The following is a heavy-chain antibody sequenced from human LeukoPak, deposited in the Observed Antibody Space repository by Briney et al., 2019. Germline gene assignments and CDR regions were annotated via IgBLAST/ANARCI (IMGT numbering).Heavy chain of an antibody. CDR2: IFYSGRT. CDR3: ARYYDILSYMDV. V-gene: IGHV4-30-4*08. CDR1: NDSIISGHHY. Sequence: KTSETLSLTCTVPNDSIISGHHYWSWIRQSPGKGLEWIGYIFYSGRTYYNPSLKSRLAMSIDTSTNQFSVKLRSVTVADTAVYFCARYYDILSYMDVWGKGTTVTVSS. D-gene: IGHD3-9*01. J-gene: IGHJ6*03.